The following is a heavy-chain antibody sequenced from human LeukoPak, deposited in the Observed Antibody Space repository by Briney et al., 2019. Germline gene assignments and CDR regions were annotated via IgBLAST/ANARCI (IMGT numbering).Heavy chain of an antibody. J-gene: IGHJ4*02. D-gene: IGHD3-22*01. CDR2: ISPNSGGT. CDR3: ARVGYYESSGYYEY. V-gene: IGHV1-2*06. Sequence: ASVTVSCTASGYTLTDYYMHWVRQAPGQGLEWMGRISPNSGGTNYAQKFQGRVTMTRDTSISTVYMELSRLRSDDTAVYYCARVGYYESSGYYEYWGQGTLVTVSS. CDR1: GYTLTDYY.